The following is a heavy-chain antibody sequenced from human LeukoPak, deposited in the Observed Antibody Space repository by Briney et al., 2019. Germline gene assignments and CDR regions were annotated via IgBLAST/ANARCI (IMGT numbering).Heavy chain of an antibody. CDR1: GGSISSYY. CDR2: IYTSWST. CDR3: ARLSGVGYYYMDV. J-gene: IGHJ6*03. V-gene: IGHV4-4*09. Sequence: SETLSLTCTVSGGSISSYYWTWIRQPPGKGLEWIGYIYTSWSTNYNPSLTSRVTISVDTSKNQFSLKLSSVTAADTAVYYCARLSGVGYYYMDVWGKGTTVTVSS. D-gene: IGHD3-10*01.